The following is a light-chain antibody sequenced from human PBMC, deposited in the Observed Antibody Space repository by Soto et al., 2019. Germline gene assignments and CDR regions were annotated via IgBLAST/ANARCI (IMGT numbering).Light chain of an antibody. V-gene: IGLV2-14*01. CDR3: SSYTTSSTPVV. CDR2: DVS. J-gene: IGLJ2*01. CDR1: SSDVGGCDC. Sequence: QSALTQPASVSGSPGQSITISCTGTSSDVGGCDCVSWYQQHPAKAPKLMIYDVSNRPSGVSNRFSGSKSGNTASLSISGLQAEDEADYYCSSYTTSSTPVVFGGGTKLTVL.